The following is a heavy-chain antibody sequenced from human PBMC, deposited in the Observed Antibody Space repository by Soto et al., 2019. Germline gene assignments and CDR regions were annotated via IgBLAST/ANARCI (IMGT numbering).Heavy chain of an antibody. CDR3: AVVGPILTGYPYYYYGMDV. CDR2: SYYSGST. D-gene: IGHD3-9*01. CDR1: GGSISSSSYY. Sequence: SETLSLTCTVCGGSISSSSYYWGWIRQPPGKGLEWIGSSYYSGSTYYNPSLKSRVTISVDTSKNQFSLKLSSVTAADTAVYYCAVVGPILTGYPYYYYGMDVWGQGTTVTVSS. V-gene: IGHV4-39*01. J-gene: IGHJ6*02.